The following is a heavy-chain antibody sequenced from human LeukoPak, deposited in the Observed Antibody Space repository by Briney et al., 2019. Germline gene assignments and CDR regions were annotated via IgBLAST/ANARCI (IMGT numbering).Heavy chain of an antibody. D-gene: IGHD2-2*02. CDR2: INPYNDYT. CDR3: TLYNY. CDR1: GYSFTSQD. Sequence: GASVKVSCKASGYSFTSQDMHWVRQAPGQRLEWLGGINPYNDYTTYSQEFQGRVTITRDTAASTAYMELSSLGSEYLAVYYCTLYNYWGQGTLVTVSS. V-gene: IGHV1-3*03. J-gene: IGHJ4*02.